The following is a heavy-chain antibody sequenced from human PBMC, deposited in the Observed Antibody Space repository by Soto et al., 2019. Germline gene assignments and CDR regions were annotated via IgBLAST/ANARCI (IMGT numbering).Heavy chain of an antibody. D-gene: IGHD3-16*01. Sequence: QVQLVESGGGVVQPGRSLRLSCAASGFTFSSYAMHWVRQAPGKGLEWVAVISYDGSNKYYADSVKGRFTISRDNSKNTLYLQMNSLRAEDTAVYYCARAYEGDYFDYWGQGTLVTSPQ. CDR1: GFTFSSYA. CDR2: ISYDGSNK. V-gene: IGHV3-30-3*01. J-gene: IGHJ4*02. CDR3: ARAYEGDYFDY.